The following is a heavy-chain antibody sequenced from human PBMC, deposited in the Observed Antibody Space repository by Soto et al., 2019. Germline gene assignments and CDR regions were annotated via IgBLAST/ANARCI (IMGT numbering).Heavy chain of an antibody. J-gene: IGHJ6*02. CDR3: ARDSYDGVDV. Sequence: SETLSLTCTLSGSSIRSYYWTWIRQPPGKGLEWIGYMHYSGSTNYNPSLKSRVTISGDRAKNQFSLKLTSVSAADTAVYYCARDSYDGVDVWGQGTTVTVSS. V-gene: IGHV4-59*01. CDR1: GSSIRSYY. CDR2: MHYSGST. D-gene: IGHD2-8*01.